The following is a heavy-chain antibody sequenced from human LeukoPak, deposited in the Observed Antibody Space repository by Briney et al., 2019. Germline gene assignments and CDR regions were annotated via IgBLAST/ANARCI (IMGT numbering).Heavy chain of an antibody. Sequence: GRSLRLSCSGSGFTFGDYTLTWVRQAPGKGLEWVAFIIGKAYGGTTEYVASVKGRFTISRDDSKRVAYLQMNSLKTEDTGVYFCTRDRPSYSNYVGDYGMDVWGQGTAVTVSS. CDR3: TRDRPSYSNYVGDYGMDV. CDR1: GFTFGDYT. CDR2: IIGKAYGGTT. V-gene: IGHV3-49*04. J-gene: IGHJ6*02. D-gene: IGHD4-11*01.